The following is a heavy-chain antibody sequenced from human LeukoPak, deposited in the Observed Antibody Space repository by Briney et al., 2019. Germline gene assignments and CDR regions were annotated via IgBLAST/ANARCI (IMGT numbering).Heavy chain of an antibody. CDR2: IYNSGIT. D-gene: IGHD6-13*01. CDR1: GASISTSY. V-gene: IGHV4-4*07. Sequence: PSETLSLTCTVSGASISTSYLSWIRQPAGRGLEWIGRIYNSGITNYNPSLKSRVTMSVDTSKSQFSLKLSSVTAEDTAVYYCAKEGAAPGPDFDYWGQGILVTVSS. CDR3: AKEGAAPGPDFDY. J-gene: IGHJ4*02.